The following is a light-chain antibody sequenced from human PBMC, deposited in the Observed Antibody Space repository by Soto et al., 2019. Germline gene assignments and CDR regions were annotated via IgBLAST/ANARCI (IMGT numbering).Light chain of an antibody. CDR3: CSYVGARTYV. Sequence: QSARAQPASVSGSPGPAITISCSGSISDVGSSGPVSWYQHHPGQVPKLIIYEGSRRPSGVSSRFSGSKTGNTASLTITGLQAEDEDNYYCCSYVGARTYVFGTGTKVTVL. CDR2: EGS. J-gene: IGLJ1*01. V-gene: IGLV2-23*01. CDR1: ISDVGSSGP.